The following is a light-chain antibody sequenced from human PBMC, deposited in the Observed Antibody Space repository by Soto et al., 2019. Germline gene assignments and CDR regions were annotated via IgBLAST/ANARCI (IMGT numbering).Light chain of an antibody. CDR1: QSVAANY. J-gene: IGKJ3*01. V-gene: IGKV3-20*01. Sequence: EVVLTQSPGTLSLSPGERATLSCRASQSVAANYLAWYQQKRGQAPRLLIYGASSRATGIQDRFSGSGFGTDFTLTISRLEPEDFSVYYCQQYGTATLTFGPGTKVDIK. CDR3: QQYGTATLT. CDR2: GAS.